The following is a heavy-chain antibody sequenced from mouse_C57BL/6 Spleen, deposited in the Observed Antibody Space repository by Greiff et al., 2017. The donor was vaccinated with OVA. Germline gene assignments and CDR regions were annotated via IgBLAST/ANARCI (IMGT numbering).Heavy chain of an antibody. D-gene: IGHD2-5*01. J-gene: IGHJ1*03. Sequence: VQLQQPGAELVRPGSSVKLSCKASGYTFTSYWMHWVKQRPIQGLEWIGNIDPSDSETHYNQKFKDKATLTVDKSSSTAYMQLSSLTSEDSAVYYCARLDYYSNYYFDVWGTGTTVTVSS. V-gene: IGHV1-52*01. CDR1: GYTFTSYW. CDR3: ARLDYYSNYYFDV. CDR2: IDPSDSET.